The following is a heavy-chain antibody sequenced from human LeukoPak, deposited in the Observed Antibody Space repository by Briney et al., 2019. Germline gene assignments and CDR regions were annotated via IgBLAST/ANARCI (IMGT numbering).Heavy chain of an antibody. D-gene: IGHD6-19*01. CDR3: ARARLGVPTGWCWDL. Sequence: SETLSLTCTVSGGSISAYYWSWIRQPAGRGLGWIGRIYTSGNTNYNPSLKSRVTMSVDTSKNQFSLKLSSVTAADTAVYYCARARLGVPTGWCWDLWGQGTLVTVSS. CDR1: GGSISAYY. V-gene: IGHV4-4*07. CDR2: IYTSGNT. J-gene: IGHJ4*02.